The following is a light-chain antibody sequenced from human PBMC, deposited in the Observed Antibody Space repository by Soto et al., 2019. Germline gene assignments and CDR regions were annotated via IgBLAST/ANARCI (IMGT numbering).Light chain of an antibody. CDR2: EVS. J-gene: IGLJ1*01. V-gene: IGLV2-14*01. CDR1: SSDVGGYND. Sequence: QSALTQPASVSGSPGQSITISCTGTSSDVGGYNDVSWYQQHPGKAPKLMIYEVSNRPSGVSNRSSGSKSGNTASLTISGLQAEDGDDYSCSSYTSSTFYVFGTGTKATVL. CDR3: SSYTSSTFYV.